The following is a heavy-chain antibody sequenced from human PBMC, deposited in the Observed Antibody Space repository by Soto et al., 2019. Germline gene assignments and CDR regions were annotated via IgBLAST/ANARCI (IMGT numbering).Heavy chain of an antibody. Sequence: ASVKGSCKASGYTFTSYAMHWVRQAPGQRLEWMGWINAGNGNTKYSQKFQGRVTITRDTSASTAYMELSSLRSEDTAVYYCARLGYCSSTSCYYYYGMDVWGQGTTVTVSS. D-gene: IGHD2-2*01. V-gene: IGHV1-3*01. CDR3: ARLGYCSSTSCYYYYGMDV. J-gene: IGHJ6*02. CDR2: INAGNGNT. CDR1: GYTFTSYA.